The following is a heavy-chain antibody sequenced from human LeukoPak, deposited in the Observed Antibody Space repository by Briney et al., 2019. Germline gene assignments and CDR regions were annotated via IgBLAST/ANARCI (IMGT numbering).Heavy chain of an antibody. CDR3: ARLRISGYAFDI. CDR2: IYYSGST. CDR1: GGSISSSSYY. V-gene: IGHV4-39*01. Sequence: SETLSLTCTVSGGSISSSSYYWGWIRQPPGKGLEWIGSIYYSGSTYYNPSLKSRVTISVDTSKNQFSLKLSSVTAADTAVYYCARLRISGYAFDIWGQGTMVTVSS. D-gene: IGHD1-26*01. J-gene: IGHJ3*02.